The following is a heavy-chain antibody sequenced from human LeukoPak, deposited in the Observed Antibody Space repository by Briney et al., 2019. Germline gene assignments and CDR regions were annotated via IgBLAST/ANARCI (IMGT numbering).Heavy chain of an antibody. D-gene: IGHD2-2*01. CDR1: GGSFSGYS. V-gene: IGHV4-34*01. CDR2: INHSGST. CDR3: ARGYCSSTSCYGAVFDI. J-gene: IGHJ3*02. Sequence: PSETLSLTCAVNGGSFSGYSWSWIRQPPGKGLEWIGEINHSGSTKYNPSLKSRVTISVDTSKKQLSLELSSMTAADTAVYYCARGYCSSTSCYGAVFDIWGQGTMVTVSS.